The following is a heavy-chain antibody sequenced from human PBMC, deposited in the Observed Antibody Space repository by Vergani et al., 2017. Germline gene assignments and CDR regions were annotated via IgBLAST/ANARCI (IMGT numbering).Heavy chain of an antibody. CDR3: ARAWGTAPTDSYFDY. J-gene: IGHJ4*02. Sequence: QVQLVQSGAEVKKPGASVKVSCKASGYSFTGYYIHWVRQAPGQGLEWMGGIIPIFGTANYAQKFQGRVTITADESTSTAYMELSSLRSEDTAVYYCARAWGTAPTDSYFDYWGQGTLVTVSS. CDR2: IIPIFGTA. CDR1: GYSFTGYY. V-gene: IGHV1-69*01. D-gene: IGHD3-16*01.